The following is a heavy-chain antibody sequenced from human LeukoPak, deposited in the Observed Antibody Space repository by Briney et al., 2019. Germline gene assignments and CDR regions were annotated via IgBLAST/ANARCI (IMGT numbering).Heavy chain of an antibody. Sequence: ASVKVSCKASGYTFTSYDINWVRQATGQGLEWTGWINPNSGGTNYAQKFQGRVTMTRNTSISTAYMELSSLRSEDTAVYYCARIPVKYYDFWSGSYFFDYWGQGALVTVSS. CDR1: GYTFTSYD. CDR2: INPNSGGT. V-gene: IGHV1-8*01. J-gene: IGHJ4*02. D-gene: IGHD3-3*01. CDR3: ARIPVKYYDFWSGSYFFDY.